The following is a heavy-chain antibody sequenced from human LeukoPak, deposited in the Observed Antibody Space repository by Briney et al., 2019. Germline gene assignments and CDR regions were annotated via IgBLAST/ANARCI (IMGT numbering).Heavy chain of an antibody. CDR3: ARGSDSGSRPHYYYMDV. D-gene: IGHD1-26*01. Sequence: GGSLRLSCAASGFTFSSYSMNWVRQAPGKGLEWVSSISSSSSYIYYADSVKGRFTISRDNAKNSLYLQMNSLRAEDTAVYYCARGSDSGSRPHYYYMDVWGKGTTVTVSS. CDR1: GFTFSSYS. V-gene: IGHV3-21*01. CDR2: ISSSSSYI. J-gene: IGHJ6*03.